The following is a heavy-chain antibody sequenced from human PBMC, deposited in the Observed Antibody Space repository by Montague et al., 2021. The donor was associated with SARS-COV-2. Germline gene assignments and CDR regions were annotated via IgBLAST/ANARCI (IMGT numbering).Heavy chain of an antibody. CDR3: ANGCSGGDFLIRSGLDV. CDR1: GFTVSSNY. V-gene: IGHV3-53*01. Sequence: SLRLSCAASGFTVSSNYMSWVRQAPGKGLEWVSIIYSGGTTYYADSVKRRFTISIDNYKNTLYLQMNSLRAEDTAVYYFANGCSGGDFLIRSGLDVWGQGTTVTVSS. CDR2: IYSGGTT. D-gene: IGHD2-15*01. J-gene: IGHJ6*02.